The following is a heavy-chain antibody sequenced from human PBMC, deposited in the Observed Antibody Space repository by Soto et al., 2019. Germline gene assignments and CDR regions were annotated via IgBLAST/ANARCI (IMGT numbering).Heavy chain of an antibody. CDR1: GYTFTSYG. D-gene: IGHD2-15*01. Sequence: ASVKVSGKASGYTFTSYGISWVRQATGQGLEWMGWISAYNGNTNYAQKLQGRVTMTTDTSTSTAYMELRSLRSDDTAVYYCARGGGYYYYYYGMDVWGQGTTVTVSS. CDR3: ARGGGYYYYYYGMDV. CDR2: ISAYNGNT. V-gene: IGHV1-18*04. J-gene: IGHJ6*02.